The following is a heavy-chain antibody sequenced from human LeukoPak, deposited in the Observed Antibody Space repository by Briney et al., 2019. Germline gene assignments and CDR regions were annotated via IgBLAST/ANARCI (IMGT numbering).Heavy chain of an antibody. V-gene: IGHV4-38-2*02. CDR1: GYAISNGYY. Sequence: SETLSLTCTVSGYAISNGYYWVWIRQPPGKGLECIGSLYHSDGVYYNTARKSSVSMSVDTSKNKFSLKLSFVTAADTAVYYCARHHDSYYYYYIDVWGSGTTVTVSS. CDR2: LYHSDGV. J-gene: IGHJ6*03. CDR3: ARHHDSYYYYYIDV. D-gene: IGHD1-14*01.